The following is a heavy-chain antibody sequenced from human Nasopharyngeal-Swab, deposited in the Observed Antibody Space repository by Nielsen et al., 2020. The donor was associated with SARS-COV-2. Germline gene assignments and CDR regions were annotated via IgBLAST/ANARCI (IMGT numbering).Heavy chain of an antibody. Sequence: GCSLRPPCAASGFTFSSYAMSWVRQASGKGLEWVSAISGSGGSTYYADSVMGRFTLSRDNSKNTLYLQMNSLRAEDTAVYYCAKSPPYYYDSSGYYDYWGQGTLVTVSS. J-gene: IGHJ4*02. V-gene: IGHV3-23*01. CDR3: AKSPPYYYDSSGYYDY. CDR1: GFTFSSYA. CDR2: ISGSGGST. D-gene: IGHD3-22*01.